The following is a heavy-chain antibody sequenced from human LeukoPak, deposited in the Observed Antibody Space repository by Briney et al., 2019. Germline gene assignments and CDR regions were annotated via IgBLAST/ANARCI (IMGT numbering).Heavy chain of an antibody. CDR3: ARDSDYSTLFDY. CDR2: ISSSSSYI. Sequence: PGGSLRLSCAASGFTFSSYSMTWVRQAPGKGLEWVSSISSSSSYIYYADSVKGRFTISRDNAKNSLYLQMNSLRAEDTAVYYCARDSDYSTLFDYWGQGTLVTVSS. V-gene: IGHV3-21*01. CDR1: GFTFSSYS. D-gene: IGHD4-11*01. J-gene: IGHJ4*02.